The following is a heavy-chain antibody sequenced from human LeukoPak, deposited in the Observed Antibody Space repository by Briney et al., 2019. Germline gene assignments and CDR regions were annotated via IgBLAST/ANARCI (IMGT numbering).Heavy chain of an antibody. Sequence: ASVKVSCKASGYTFTSYAMNWVRQAPGQGLEWMGGIIPIFGTANYAQKFQGRVTITADESTSTAYMELSSLRSEDTAVYYCARAGPNIVVVPAAHDAFDIWGQGTMVTVSS. V-gene: IGHV1-69*13. D-gene: IGHD2-2*01. CDR3: ARAGPNIVVVPAAHDAFDI. J-gene: IGHJ3*02. CDR2: IIPIFGTA. CDR1: GYTFTSYA.